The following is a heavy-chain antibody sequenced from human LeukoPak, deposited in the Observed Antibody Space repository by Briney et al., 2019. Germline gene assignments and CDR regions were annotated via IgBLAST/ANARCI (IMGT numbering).Heavy chain of an antibody. CDR2: FDPEDGET. D-gene: IGHD3-3*01. V-gene: IGHV1-24*01. CDR1: GYTLTELS. Sequence: ASVKVSCKVSGYTLTELSMHWVRQAPGKGLEWMGGFDPEDGETIHAQKFQGRVTMTEDTSTDTAYMELSSLRSEDTAMYYCATGPNYDFWSGYYPLDYWGQGTLVTVSS. J-gene: IGHJ4*02. CDR3: ATGPNYDFWSGYYPLDY.